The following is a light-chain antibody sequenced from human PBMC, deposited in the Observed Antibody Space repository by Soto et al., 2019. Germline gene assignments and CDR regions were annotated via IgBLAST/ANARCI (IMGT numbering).Light chain of an antibody. J-gene: IGKJ3*01. CDR2: DSS. CDR3: QQYNSY. V-gene: IGKV1-5*01. Sequence: DVQMNKPHSTLSESVEDRVTIACQAIQSISSWLAWYQQKPGKAPKLLIYDSSSLESGIPSRFSGSGSGTEFTLTINSQQPDDFATYYCQQYNSYFGPGTKVDIK. CDR1: QSISSW.